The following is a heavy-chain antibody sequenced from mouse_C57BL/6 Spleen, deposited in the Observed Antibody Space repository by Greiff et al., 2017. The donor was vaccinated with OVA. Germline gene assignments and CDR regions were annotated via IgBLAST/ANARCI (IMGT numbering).Heavy chain of an antibody. D-gene: IGHD1-1*01. CDR1: GYTFTRYW. V-gene: IGHV1-50*01. CDR2: IDPSDSYT. J-gene: IGHJ3*01. Sequence: QVQLQQPGAELVKPGAPVKLSCKASGYTFTRYWMQWVKQRPGQGLEWISEIDPSDSYTNYNQKFKGKATLTVDTSSSTAYMQLSSLTAEDSAVYYCASPGTWFAYWGQGTLVTVSA. CDR3: ASPGTWFAY.